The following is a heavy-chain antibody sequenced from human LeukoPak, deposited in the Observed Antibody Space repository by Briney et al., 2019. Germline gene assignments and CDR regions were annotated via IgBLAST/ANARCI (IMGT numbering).Heavy chain of an antibody. CDR3: ARGRYYYDSSGYLFN. D-gene: IGHD3-22*01. CDR1: GYTFTGYY. CDR2: INPNSGGT. Sequence: ASVKVSCKASGYTFTGYYVHWVRQAPGQGLEWMGWINPNSGGTNYAQKFQGRVTMTRDTSISTAYMELSRLRSDDTAVYYCARGRYYYDSSGYLFNWGQGTLVTVSS. V-gene: IGHV1-2*02. J-gene: IGHJ4*02.